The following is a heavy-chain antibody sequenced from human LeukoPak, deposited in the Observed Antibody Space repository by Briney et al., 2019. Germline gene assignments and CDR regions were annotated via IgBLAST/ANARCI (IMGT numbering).Heavy chain of an antibody. J-gene: IGHJ3*02. Sequence: PGGSLRLSCAASGFTVVTNYMSWVRQAPGKGLEWVSVIYAGGATYYSDSVRGRFTISRDNSKNTLYLQMNSLRAEDTAVYYCASFDYGGNSDSFEIWGQGTMVTVSS. CDR2: IYAGGAT. CDR3: ASFDYGGNSDSFEI. V-gene: IGHV3-66*01. D-gene: IGHD4-23*01. CDR1: GFTVVTNY.